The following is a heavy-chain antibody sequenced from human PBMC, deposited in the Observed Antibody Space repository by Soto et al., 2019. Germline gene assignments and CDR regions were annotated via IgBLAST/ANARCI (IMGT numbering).Heavy chain of an antibody. Sequence: QVQLVQSGAEVKKPGASVKVSCKASDYTFTSYGISWVRQAPGQGLEWMGWISAYNGNTNYAQKLQGRVTMTTDTSTSTAYMERRSLRSDDTAVYYCARGADDFWSGYLADYWGQGTLVTVSS. J-gene: IGHJ4*02. CDR3: ARGADDFWSGYLADY. CDR2: ISAYNGNT. CDR1: DYTFTSYG. V-gene: IGHV1-18*01. D-gene: IGHD3-3*01.